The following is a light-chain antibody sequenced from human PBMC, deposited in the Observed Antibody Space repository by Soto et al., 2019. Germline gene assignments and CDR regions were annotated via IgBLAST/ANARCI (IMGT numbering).Light chain of an antibody. CDR2: SNN. CDR1: SSNIGSNT. CDR3: AAWDDSLNGPGV. V-gene: IGLV1-44*01. J-gene: IGLJ2*01. Sequence: QAVVTQPPSASGTPGQRVTISCSGSSSNIGSNTVNWYQQLPGTAPKLLFYSNNQRPSGVPDRFSGSNSGTSASLAISGLQSEDEADYYCAAWDDSLNGPGVFGGGTKLTVL.